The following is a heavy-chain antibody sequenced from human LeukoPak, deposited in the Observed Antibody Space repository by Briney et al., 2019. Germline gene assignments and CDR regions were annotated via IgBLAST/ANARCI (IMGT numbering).Heavy chain of an antibody. CDR3: AREGSGMY. CDR1: GGSISSSDYY. CDR2: IYYSGST. V-gene: IGHV4-30-4*02. Sequence: SETLSLTCTVSGGSISSSDYYWSWIRQPPGKGLEWIGYIYYSGSTFYNPSLKSRVTISVDTSKNQFSLKLSSVTGAATAVYDCAREGSGMYWGQGALVTVSS. J-gene: IGHJ4*02. D-gene: IGHD2-15*01.